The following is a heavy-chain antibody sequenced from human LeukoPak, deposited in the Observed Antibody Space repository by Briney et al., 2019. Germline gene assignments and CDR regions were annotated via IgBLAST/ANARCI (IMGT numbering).Heavy chain of an antibody. J-gene: IGHJ4*02. CDR1: GFTFSSSA. Sequence: HSGGSLRLSCAASGFTFSSSAMSWVRQAPGKGLEWVAVISYDGSNKYYADSVKGRFTISRDNSKNTLYLQMNSLRAEDTAVYYCAKGMLAVAGPGGDYWGQGTLVTVSS. D-gene: IGHD6-19*01. V-gene: IGHV3-30*18. CDR2: ISYDGSNK. CDR3: AKGMLAVAGPGGDY.